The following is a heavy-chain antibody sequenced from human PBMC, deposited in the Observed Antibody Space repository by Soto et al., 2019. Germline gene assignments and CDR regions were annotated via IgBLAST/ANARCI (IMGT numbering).Heavy chain of an antibody. CDR1: GDFISGYY. CDR2: IYYSGGT. V-gene: IGHV4-59*01. D-gene: IGHD3-22*01. CDR3: ARWFYYDSSGYPDY. Sequence: PSETLSLTCSVSGDFISGYYWSWIRQPPGKGLEWIGYIYYSGGTNHNPSLKSRVTISVDTSQNQFSLMLSSVTAADTAVYYCARWFYYDSSGYPDYWGQGTLVTSPQ. J-gene: IGHJ4*02.